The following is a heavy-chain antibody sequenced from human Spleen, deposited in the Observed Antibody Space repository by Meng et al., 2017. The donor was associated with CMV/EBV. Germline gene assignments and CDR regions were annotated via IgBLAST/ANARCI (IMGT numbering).Heavy chain of an antibody. D-gene: IGHD2-21*02. V-gene: IGHV1-18*01. J-gene: IGHJ4*02. CDR1: GYTFTSNG. CDR2: ISGYNGNT. CDR3: ARAPIFTGGDCSH. Sequence: QVQLVQPGAEVKKPGASVKISCKASGYTFTSNGISWVRQAPGQGLEWMGWISGYNGNTKYAQKFQGRVTMTTDTSTSTAYMELRSLTSDDTAVYYCARAPIFTGGDCSHWGQGTLVTVSS.